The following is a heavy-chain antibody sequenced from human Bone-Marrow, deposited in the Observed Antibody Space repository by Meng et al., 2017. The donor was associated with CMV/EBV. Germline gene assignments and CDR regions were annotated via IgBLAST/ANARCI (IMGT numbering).Heavy chain of an antibody. CDR1: GGSFSGYY. Sequence: GSLRLSCAVYGGSFSGYYWSWIRQPPGKGLEWIGEINHSGSTNYNPSLKSRVTISVDTSKNSLYLQMNSLRTEDTAVYYCARGGQWLVPEFDIWGQGTMVTVSS. V-gene: IGHV4-34*01. D-gene: IGHD6-19*01. J-gene: IGHJ3*02. CDR2: INHSGST. CDR3: ARGGQWLVPEFDI.